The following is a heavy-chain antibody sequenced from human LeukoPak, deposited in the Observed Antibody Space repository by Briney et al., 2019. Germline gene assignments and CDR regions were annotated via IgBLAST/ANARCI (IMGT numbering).Heavy chain of an antibody. CDR2: IYYSGST. CDR1: GGSISSSSYY. Sequence: NPSETLSLTCTVSGGSISSSSYYWGWIRQPPGKGLEWIGSIYYSGSTYYNPSLKSRVTISVDTSKSQFSLKLNSVTAADTAVYFCARGEMATIFLWGQGTLVTVSS. J-gene: IGHJ4*02. V-gene: IGHV4-39*07. CDR3: ARGEMATIFL. D-gene: IGHD5-24*01.